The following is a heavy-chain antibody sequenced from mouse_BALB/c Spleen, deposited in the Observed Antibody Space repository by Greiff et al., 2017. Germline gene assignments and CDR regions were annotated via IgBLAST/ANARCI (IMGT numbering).Heavy chain of an antibody. Sequence: EVMLVESGGGLVQPGGSRKLSCAASGFAFSSFGMHWVRQALAKGLVWVVYISIGSSTIYYADTVKGRFTISRDNPKNTLFLQMTSLRSEDTAMYYCARSDYGYAMDDWGQGTSVTVSS. V-gene: IGHV5-17*02. CDR3: ARSDYGYAMDD. J-gene: IGHJ4*01. CDR2: ISIGSSTI. CDR1: GFAFSSFG. D-gene: IGHD1-1*01.